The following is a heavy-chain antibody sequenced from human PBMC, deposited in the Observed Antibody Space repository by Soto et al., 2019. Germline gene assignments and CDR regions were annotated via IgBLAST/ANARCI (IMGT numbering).Heavy chain of an antibody. CDR2: IIPIFGTA. CDR1: GGTFSSYA. V-gene: IGHV1-69*06. Sequence: SVKVSCKASGGTFSSYAISWVRQAPGQGLEWMGGIIPIFGTANYAQKFQGRVTITADKSTSTAYMELSSLRSEDTAVYYCARVPLPPPGIAAAEEGVNSYYYGMDVWGQGTTVTVSS. D-gene: IGHD6-13*01. J-gene: IGHJ6*02. CDR3: ARVPLPPPGIAAAEEGVNSYYYGMDV.